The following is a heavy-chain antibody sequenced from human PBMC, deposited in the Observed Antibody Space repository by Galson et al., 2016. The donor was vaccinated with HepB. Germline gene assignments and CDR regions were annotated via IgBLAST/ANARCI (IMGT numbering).Heavy chain of an antibody. CDR1: GYTFTSYG. V-gene: IGHV1-18*01. D-gene: IGHD3-10*01. CDR3: ARDLNRVRGVIIEALGDY. J-gene: IGHJ4*02. Sequence: SCKASGYTFTSYGISWVRQAPGQGLEWMGWISAYNGNTNYAQKLQGRVTMTTDTSPSTAYMELRSLRSDDTAVYYCARDLNRVRGVIIEALGDYWGQGTLVTVSS. CDR2: ISAYNGNT.